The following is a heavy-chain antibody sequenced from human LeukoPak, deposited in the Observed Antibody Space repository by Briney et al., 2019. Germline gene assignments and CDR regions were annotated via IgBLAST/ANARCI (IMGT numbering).Heavy chain of an antibody. CDR1: GGSFSGYY. CDR3: ARHTQIFGVVYGMDV. D-gene: IGHD3-3*01. V-gene: IGHV4-34*01. Sequence: PSETLSLTCAVYGGSFSGYYWSWIRQPPGKGLEWIGEINHSGSTNYNPSLKSRVTISVDTSKNQFSLKLSSVTAADTAVYYCARHTQIFGVVYGMDVWGQGTTVTVSS. J-gene: IGHJ6*02. CDR2: INHSGST.